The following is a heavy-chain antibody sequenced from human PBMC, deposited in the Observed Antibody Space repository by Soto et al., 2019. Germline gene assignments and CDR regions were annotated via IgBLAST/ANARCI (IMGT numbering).Heavy chain of an antibody. D-gene: IGHD3-10*01. CDR1: GGSFSGYY. Sequence: KSSETLSLTCAVYGGSFSGYYWSWIRKPPGKGLEWIGEINHSGSTNYNPSLKSRVTLSVDTSTNQFTLKLSSVTAADTAVYYCARDYGSGSYYYYYGMDVWGQGTTVTVSS. J-gene: IGHJ6*02. CDR2: INHSGST. V-gene: IGHV4-34*01. CDR3: ARDYGSGSYYYYYGMDV.